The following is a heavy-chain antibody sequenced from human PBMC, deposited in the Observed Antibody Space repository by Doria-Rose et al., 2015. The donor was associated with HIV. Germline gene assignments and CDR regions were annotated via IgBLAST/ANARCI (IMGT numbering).Heavy chain of an antibody. CDR3: ARDSGSYNFDY. V-gene: IGHV4-31*02. Sequence: KGLEWIGYIFYSGSTYYNPSLKSRVTISVDTSKNQFSLKPSSVTAADTAVYYCARDSGSYNFDYWGQGTLVTVSS. D-gene: IGHD1-26*01. J-gene: IGHJ4*02. CDR2: IFYSGST.